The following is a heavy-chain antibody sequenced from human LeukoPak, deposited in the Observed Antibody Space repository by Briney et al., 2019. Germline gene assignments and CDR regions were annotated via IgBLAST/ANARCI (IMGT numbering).Heavy chain of an antibody. V-gene: IGHV3-30*18. CDR1: GFTFSSYG. J-gene: IGHJ4*02. Sequence: GGSLRLSCAASGFTFSSYGMHWVRQAPGKGLEWVAVISHDGSNKFYADSVKGRFTISRDNSKSTLYLQMNSLRAEDTAVYYGAKELSAGTGGGWEDYFDYWGQGTLVTVSA. CDR2: ISHDGSNK. D-gene: IGHD6-13*01. CDR3: AKELSAGTGGGWEDYFDY.